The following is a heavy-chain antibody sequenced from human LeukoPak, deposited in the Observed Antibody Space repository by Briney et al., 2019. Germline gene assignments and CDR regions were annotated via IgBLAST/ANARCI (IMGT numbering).Heavy chain of an antibody. V-gene: IGHV5-51*01. Sequence: GAALEISCQGSGSIFTSSWIGWVRQLPAKALEGMGSIYPGDSDTRYSPSFQGQVTISADKSISTGYLQWSSLKASDTAMYYCARLVVRGVILYYFDYWGQGTLVTVSS. CDR3: ARLVVRGVILYYFDY. CDR2: IYPGDSDT. D-gene: IGHD3-10*02. J-gene: IGHJ4*02. CDR1: GSIFTSSW.